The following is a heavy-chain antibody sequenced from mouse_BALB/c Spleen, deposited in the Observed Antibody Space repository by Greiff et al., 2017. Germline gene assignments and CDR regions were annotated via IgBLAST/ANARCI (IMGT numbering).Heavy chain of an antibody. J-gene: IGHJ4*01. CDR2: INPNNGGT. D-gene: IGHD2-3*01. Sequence: VQLKQSGPELVKPGASVKIPCKASGYTFTDYNMDWVKQSPGKSLEWIGDINPNNGGTIYNQKFKGKASLTVDKSSSTAYMELRSLTSEDTAVYYCARTPMMRDAMDYWGQGTSVTVSS. V-gene: IGHV1-18*01. CDR1: GYTFTDYN. CDR3: ARTPMMRDAMDY.